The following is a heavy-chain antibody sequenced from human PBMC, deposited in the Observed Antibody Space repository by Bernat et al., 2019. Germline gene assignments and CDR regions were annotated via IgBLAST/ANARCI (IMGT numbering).Heavy chain of an antibody. CDR1: GFTFSSYD. CDR2: IGTAGDT. D-gene: IGHD1-26*01. CDR3: ARAMDTVGATSYYYYVMDV. V-gene: IGHV3-13*01. J-gene: IGHJ6*02. Sequence: EVQLVESGGGLVQPGGSLRLSCAASGFTFSSYDMHWVRQATGKGLEWVSAIGTAGDTYYPGSVKGRFTISRENAKNSLYLQMNSLRAGDTAVYYCARAMDTVGATSYYYYVMDVWGQGTTVTVSS.